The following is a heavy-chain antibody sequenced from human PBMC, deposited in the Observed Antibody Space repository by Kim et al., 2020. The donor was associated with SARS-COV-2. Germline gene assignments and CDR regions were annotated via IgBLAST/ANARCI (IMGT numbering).Heavy chain of an antibody. CDR3: TRGGGQHVAYGLDQ. D-gene: IGHD3-10*01. V-gene: IGHV3-74*01. Sequence: GGSRRLSCAVSGFTFSSYWMHWVRQAPGKGLVWVSRINGDGTTTTYADSVKGRFTISRDNAKNTLFLQVNSLRADETAVYDCTRGGGQHVAYGLDQWGQGTLVTVSS. J-gene: IGHJ4*02. CDR2: INGDGTTT. CDR1: GFTFSSYW.